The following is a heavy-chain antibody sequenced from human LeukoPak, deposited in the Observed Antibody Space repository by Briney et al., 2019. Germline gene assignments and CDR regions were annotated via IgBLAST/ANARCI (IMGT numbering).Heavy chain of an antibody. Sequence: GGSLRLSWAASGXTFSNYGVSWIRQAPGKGPEWVSTIGGGSASNTYSPDSVKGRFTISRDNSKNTLFLQMSSLRAEDTAIYYCAKRDTSGHFYFDYWGHGTLVTVSS. V-gene: IGHV3-23*01. D-gene: IGHD3-22*01. CDR1: GXTFSNYG. CDR2: IGGGSASNT. J-gene: IGHJ4*01. CDR3: AKRDTSGHFYFDY.